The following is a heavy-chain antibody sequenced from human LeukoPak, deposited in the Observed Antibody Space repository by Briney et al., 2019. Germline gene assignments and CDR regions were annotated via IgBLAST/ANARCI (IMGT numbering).Heavy chain of an antibody. CDR3: ARVRAYSYGHVAFDI. Sequence: GGSLRLSCAASGFTFSDYGMNWVRQAPGKGLEWVSSLSSSSNYIFYADSVKGRFTISRDSAKNSLYLQMNSLTAADTAVYYCARVRAYSYGHVAFDIWGQGTMVTVSS. J-gene: IGHJ3*02. CDR2: LSSSSNYI. D-gene: IGHD5-18*01. V-gene: IGHV3-21*01. CDR1: GFTFSDYG.